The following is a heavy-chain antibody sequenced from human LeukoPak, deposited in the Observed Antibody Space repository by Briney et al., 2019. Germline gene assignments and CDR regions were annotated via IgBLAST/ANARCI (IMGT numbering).Heavy chain of an antibody. D-gene: IGHD1-1*01. CDR2: ISGSNSYI. Sequence: PGGSLRLSCAASGFTFSTYSMNWIRQAPGKGLEWVSSISGSNSYIFYADSVKGRFTVSRDNVKDSLYLQMNSLRAEDTAVYYCARALTTLTYEGYWGQGTLVTVSS. CDR3: ARALTTLTYEGY. J-gene: IGHJ4*02. V-gene: IGHV3-21*01. CDR1: GFTFSTYS.